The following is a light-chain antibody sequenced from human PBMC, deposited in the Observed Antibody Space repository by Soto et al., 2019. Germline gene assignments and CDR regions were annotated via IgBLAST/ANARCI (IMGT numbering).Light chain of an antibody. CDR2: GAS. Sequence: EIVLTQSPGTLSLSPGERATLSCRASQSVSSSYLAWYQQKPGQAPRLLIYGASSRATGIPDRFSGNGSGTDFTLTISRLEPEDFAVYYCQQYGSSPPRYTLVQGTKLELK. CDR3: QQYGSSPPRYT. V-gene: IGKV3-20*01. CDR1: QSVSSSY. J-gene: IGKJ2*01.